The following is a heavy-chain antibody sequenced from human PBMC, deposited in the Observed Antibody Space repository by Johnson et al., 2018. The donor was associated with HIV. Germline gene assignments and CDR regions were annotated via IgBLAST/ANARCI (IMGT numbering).Heavy chain of an antibody. J-gene: IGHJ3*02. V-gene: IGHV3-53*01. CDR1: GFTVNSNY. Sequence: VQLVESGGGLIQPGGYLRLSCAASGFTVNSNYMSWVRQAPGQGLEWVSVIYSGGSRHYRDSVKGRFTVSRDSSRNTVYLQMNSLKTEDTGVYYCWAQWTVITFGGPSAFDIWGQGTVVTVSS. CDR3: WAQWTVITFGGPSAFDI. CDR2: IYSGGSR. D-gene: IGHD3-16*01.